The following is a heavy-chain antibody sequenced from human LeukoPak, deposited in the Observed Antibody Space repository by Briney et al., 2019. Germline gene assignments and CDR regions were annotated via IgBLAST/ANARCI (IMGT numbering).Heavy chain of an antibody. Sequence: GGSLRLSCTASGFTFTSYAMSWVRQAPGKGLEWVSGISGSGDITYYADSVKGRFTISRDNSKNTLYLQTHSLRAEDTAVYYCAKSSGWYENYFEHWGQGTLVTVSS. CDR1: GFTFTSYA. CDR2: ISGSGDIT. V-gene: IGHV3-23*01. D-gene: IGHD6-19*01. J-gene: IGHJ4*02. CDR3: AKSSGWYENYFEH.